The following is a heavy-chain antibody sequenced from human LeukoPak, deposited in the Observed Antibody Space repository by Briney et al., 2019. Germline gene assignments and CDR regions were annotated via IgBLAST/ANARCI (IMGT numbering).Heavy chain of an antibody. CDR1: GFTFSDYS. CDR2: ISLSSSFI. Sequence: GGSLRLSCEVSGFTFSDYSMSWVRQAPGKGLEWVSYISLSSSFIYYADPVKGRFTISRDNAKNSLYLQMNSLRAEDTAVYYCARAPYDYVWGGYRYSAYYYYMDVWGKGTTVTISS. CDR3: ARAPYDYVWGGYRYSAYYYYMDV. D-gene: IGHD3-16*02. J-gene: IGHJ6*03. V-gene: IGHV3-48*01.